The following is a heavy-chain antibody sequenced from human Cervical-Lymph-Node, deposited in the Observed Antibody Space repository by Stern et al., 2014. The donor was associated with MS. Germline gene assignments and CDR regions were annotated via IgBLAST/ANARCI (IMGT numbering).Heavy chain of an antibody. Sequence: EVHLVESGGGLVKPGGSLTLSCAASGFTFSNAWMTWVRQAPGKGLEWVGRIKSKTEGGTTDYAAPVKGSFTISRDDSKNTLYLRMNSLKTEDTAVYYCTTDAIVGATHFDYWGQGTLVTVSS. CDR1: GFTFSNAW. V-gene: IGHV3-15*01. D-gene: IGHD1-26*01. J-gene: IGHJ4*02. CDR2: IKSKTEGGTT. CDR3: TTDAIVGATHFDY.